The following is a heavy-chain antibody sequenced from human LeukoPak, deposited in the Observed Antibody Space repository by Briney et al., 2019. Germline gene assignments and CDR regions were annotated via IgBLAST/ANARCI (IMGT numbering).Heavy chain of an antibody. CDR1: GFTFDDYA. J-gene: IGHJ4*02. V-gene: IGHV3-9*01. D-gene: IGHD5-18*01. CDR2: ISWNSGST. Sequence: GGSLRLSCAASGFTFDDYAMHWVRQAPGKGLEWVSGISWNSGSTGYADSAKGRFTISRDNAKNSLYLQMNSLRAEDTALYYCAKATDTAMVPFDYWGQGTLVTVSS. CDR3: AKATDTAMVPFDY.